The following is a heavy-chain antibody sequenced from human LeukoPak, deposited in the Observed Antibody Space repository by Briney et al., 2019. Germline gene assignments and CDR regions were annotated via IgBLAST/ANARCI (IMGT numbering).Heavy chain of an antibody. Sequence: GGSLRLSCAASGFPFSNYGMHWVRQAPGKGLEWVAVISSDGIDKYYADSVKGRFTISRDNSKNTLYLQMSSLRAEDTAVYYCAKDKGREGDYWGQGNLVTVSS. CDR2: ISSDGIDK. CDR1: GFPFSNYG. V-gene: IGHV3-30*18. J-gene: IGHJ4*02. CDR3: AKDKGREGDY.